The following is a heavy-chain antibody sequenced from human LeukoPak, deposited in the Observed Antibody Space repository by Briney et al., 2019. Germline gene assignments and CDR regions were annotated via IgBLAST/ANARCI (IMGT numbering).Heavy chain of an antibody. CDR2: ISSSSSYI. CDR1: GFTFSSYS. J-gene: IGHJ6*03. Sequence: GGSLRLSCAASGFTFSSYSMNWVRQAPGKGLEWVSSISSSSSYIYYAYSVKGRFTISRDNARNSLYLQMNSLRAEDTAVYYCARVAAAGTLVYYYYMDVWGKGTTVTVSS. CDR3: ARVAAAGTLVYYYYMDV. V-gene: IGHV3-21*01. D-gene: IGHD6-13*01.